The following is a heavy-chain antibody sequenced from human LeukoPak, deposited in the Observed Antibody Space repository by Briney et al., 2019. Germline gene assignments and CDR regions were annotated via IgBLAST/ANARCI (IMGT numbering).Heavy chain of an antibody. CDR1: GYTFTGYY. V-gene: IGHV1-2*02. CDR2: INPNSGGT. Sequence: GASVKVSCKVSGYTFTGYYMHWVRQAPGQGLEWMGWINPNSGGTNYAQKFQGRVTMTRDTSISTAYMELSRLRSDDTAVYYCARDLSGSYRFDYWGQGTLVTVSS. D-gene: IGHD1-26*01. CDR3: ARDLSGSYRFDY. J-gene: IGHJ4*02.